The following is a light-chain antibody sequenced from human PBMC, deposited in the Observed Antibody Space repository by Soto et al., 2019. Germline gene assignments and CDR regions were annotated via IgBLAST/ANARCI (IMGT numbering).Light chain of an antibody. V-gene: IGLV1-40*01. J-gene: IGLJ2*01. Sequence: QSALTQPPSVSGAPGQRVTISCTGSSSNIGAGYDVHWYQQLPGTAPKLLIYGNSNRPSGVPDRFSGSKSGTSASLAITGLQAEDEADYYCQSYDSSLSGAKFGGGTKVTVL. CDR2: GNS. CDR3: QSYDSSLSGAK. CDR1: SSNIGAGYD.